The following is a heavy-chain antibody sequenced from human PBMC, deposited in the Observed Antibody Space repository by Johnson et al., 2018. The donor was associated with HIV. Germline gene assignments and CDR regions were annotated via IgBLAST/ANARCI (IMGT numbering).Heavy chain of an antibody. CDR1: GFTFSSYW. Sequence: MQLVESGGGLVQPGGSLRLSCAASGFTFSSYWMSWVRQAPGKGLEWVANIKQDGSEKYYADSVKGRFTISRDNSKNTLYLQMNSLRAEDTAVYYCASSWFGELSYAFDIWGQGTMVTVSS. V-gene: IGHV3-7*01. CDR3: ASSWFGELSYAFDI. J-gene: IGHJ3*02. CDR2: IKQDGSEK. D-gene: IGHD3-10*01.